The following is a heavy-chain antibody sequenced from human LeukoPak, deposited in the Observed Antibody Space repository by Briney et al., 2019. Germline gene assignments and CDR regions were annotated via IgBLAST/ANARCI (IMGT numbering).Heavy chain of an antibody. CDR3: AREEAAPFDY. J-gene: IGHJ4*02. V-gene: IGHV3-30-3*01. CDR1: GFTFTNYA. D-gene: IGHD6-13*01. Sequence: PGGSLRLSCAASGFTFTNYAMHWVRQAPGKGLEWLAVISYDGSNKYYADSVKGRFTISRDNSKNTLYLRMDSLSVEDTAVYYCAREEAAPFDYWGQGTLLTVPS. CDR2: ISYDGSNK.